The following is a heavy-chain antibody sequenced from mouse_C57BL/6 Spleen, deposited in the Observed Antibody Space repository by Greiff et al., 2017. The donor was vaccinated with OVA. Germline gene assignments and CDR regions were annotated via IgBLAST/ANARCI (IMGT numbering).Heavy chain of an antibody. CDR2: IDPSDSYT. CDR1: GYTFTSYW. D-gene: IGHD2-3*01. Sequence: VQLQQPGAELVRPGTSVKLSCKASGYTFTSYWMHWVKQRPGQGLEWIGVIDPSDSYTNYNQKFKGKATLTVDTSSSTAYMQLSSLTSEDSAVYYCAIYDLYYFDYWGLGTTLTVSS. J-gene: IGHJ2*01. CDR3: AIYDLYYFDY. V-gene: IGHV1-59*01.